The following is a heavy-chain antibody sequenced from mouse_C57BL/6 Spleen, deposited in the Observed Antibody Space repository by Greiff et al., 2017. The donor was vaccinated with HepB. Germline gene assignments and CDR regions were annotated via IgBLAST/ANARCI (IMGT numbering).Heavy chain of an antibody. CDR1: GYTFTDYN. D-gene: IGHD1-1*01. V-gene: IGHV1-18*01. Sequence: VQLKESGPELVKPGASVKIPCKASGYTFTDYNMDWVKQSHGKSLEWIGDINPNNGGTIYNQKFKGKATLTVDKSSSTAYMELRSLTSEDTAVYYCARAGYYGRGAYAMDYWGQGTSVTVSS. J-gene: IGHJ4*01. CDR2: INPNNGGT. CDR3: ARAGYYGRGAYAMDY.